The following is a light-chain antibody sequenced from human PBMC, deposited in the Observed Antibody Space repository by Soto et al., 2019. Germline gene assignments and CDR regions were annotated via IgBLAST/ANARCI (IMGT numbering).Light chain of an antibody. CDR2: ATS. V-gene: IGKV1-6*01. CDR3: LQDYNCPRT. Sequence: AIQMTQSPSSLSASVGDRVTITCRASQGIRTDLGWYQQRPGEAPKLLIYATSNLQSGVQSRFSGSGSGTDFTLTISSLQPEDFATYYCLQDYNCPRTFGQGTKVEIK. J-gene: IGKJ1*01. CDR1: QGIRTD.